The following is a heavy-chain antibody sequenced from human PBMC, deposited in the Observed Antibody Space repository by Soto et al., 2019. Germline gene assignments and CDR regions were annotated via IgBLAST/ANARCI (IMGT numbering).Heavy chain of an antibody. D-gene: IGHD3-9*01. CDR2: ISSSSYT. J-gene: IGHJ6*02. CDR1: GFTFSDYY. V-gene: IGHV3-11*06. CDR3: ARDAHYDILTGYQYYYGMDV. Sequence: AGGSLRLSCAASGFTFSDYYMSWIRQAPGKGLEWVSYISSSSYTNYADSVKGRFTISRDNAKNSLYLQMNSLRAEDTAVYYCARDAHYDILTGYQYYYGMDVWGQGTTVTVSS.